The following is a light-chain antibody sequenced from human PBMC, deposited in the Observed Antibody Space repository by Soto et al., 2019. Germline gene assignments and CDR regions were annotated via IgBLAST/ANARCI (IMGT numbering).Light chain of an antibody. V-gene: IGKV1-12*01. CDR3: QQANSFPLT. CDR2: SAS. Sequence: DIQMTQSPSSVSVSVGDRGTITCRASQGISNWLGWYQQKPGQAPKLLIYSASSLQSGVPSRFSGSGSGTELSLTISSLQPEDFATYYCQQANSFPLTFGGGTKVEIK. J-gene: IGKJ4*01. CDR1: QGISNW.